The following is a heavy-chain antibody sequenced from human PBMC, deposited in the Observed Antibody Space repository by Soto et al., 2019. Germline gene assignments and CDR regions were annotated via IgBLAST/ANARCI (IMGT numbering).Heavy chain of an antibody. J-gene: IGHJ4*02. V-gene: IGHV1-69*12. CDR2: IIPIFGTA. CDR3: AHLVDPAMVRAGYFDY. D-gene: IGHD5-18*01. CDR1: GGTFSSYA. Sequence: QVQLVQSGAEVKKPGSSVKVSCKASGGTFSSYAISWVRQAPGQGLEWMGGIIPIFGTANYAQKFQGRVMITADESTSPAYMELSSLRSEDTAVYYCAHLVDPAMVRAGYFDYWGQGTLVTVSS.